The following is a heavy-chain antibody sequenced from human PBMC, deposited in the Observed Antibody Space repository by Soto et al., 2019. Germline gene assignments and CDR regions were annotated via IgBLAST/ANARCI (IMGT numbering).Heavy chain of an antibody. Sequence: GGSLRLSCAASGFTFSSYAMSWVRQAPGKGLEWVSAISGSGGSTYYADSVKGRFTISRDNSKNTLYLQMNSLRAEDTAVYYCAKDLIPGGGYYDSSGYFDYWGQGTLVTVSS. CDR1: GFTFSSYA. CDR2: ISGSGGST. CDR3: AKDLIPGGGYYDSSGYFDY. J-gene: IGHJ4*02. D-gene: IGHD3-22*01. V-gene: IGHV3-23*01.